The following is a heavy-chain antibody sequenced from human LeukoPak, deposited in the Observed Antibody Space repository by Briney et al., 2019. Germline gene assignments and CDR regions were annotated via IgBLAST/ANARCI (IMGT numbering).Heavy chain of an antibody. Sequence: PSETLSLTCTVSGGSISSYYWSWLRQPPGKGPEWIGYIYYSGSTNYNPSLKSRVTISVDTSKNQFSLKLSSVTAADTAVYYCAREGNCGGDCYRFDYWGQGTLVTVSS. CDR1: GGSISSYY. V-gene: IGHV4-59*01. J-gene: IGHJ4*02. D-gene: IGHD2-21*02. CDR2: IYYSGST. CDR3: AREGNCGGDCYRFDY.